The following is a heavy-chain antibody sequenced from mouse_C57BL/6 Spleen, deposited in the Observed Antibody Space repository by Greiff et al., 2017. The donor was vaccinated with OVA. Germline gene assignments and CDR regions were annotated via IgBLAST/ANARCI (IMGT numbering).Heavy chain of an antibody. CDR1: GYSITSGYY. Sequence: EVQLQQSGPGLVKPSQSLSLTCSVTGYSITSGYYWNWIRQFPGNKLEWMGYISYDGSNNYNPSLKNRISITRDTSKNQFFLKLNSVTTEDTATYYWARDRYGDDGYYYAMDYWGQGTSVTVSS. V-gene: IGHV3-6*01. CDR3: ARDRYGDDGYYYAMDY. J-gene: IGHJ4*01. D-gene: IGHD2-2*01. CDR2: ISYDGSN.